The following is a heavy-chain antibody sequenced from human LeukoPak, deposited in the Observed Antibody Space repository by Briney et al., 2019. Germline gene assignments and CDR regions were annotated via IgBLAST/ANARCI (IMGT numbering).Heavy chain of an antibody. CDR1: GDIFSSNSAA. J-gene: IGHJ6*03. D-gene: IGHD1-1*01. CDR2: TSYRSKLYN. Sequence: SQTLSLTCVISGDIFSSNSAAWNWIRQSPSRGVEWLGRTSYRSKLYNDYAVSVKSRITINTDTSKNQFSLQLNSVSPEDTAVYFCARGVEPNYYYYMDVWGKGTTVTVSS. CDR3: ARGVEPNYYYYMDV. V-gene: IGHV6-1*01.